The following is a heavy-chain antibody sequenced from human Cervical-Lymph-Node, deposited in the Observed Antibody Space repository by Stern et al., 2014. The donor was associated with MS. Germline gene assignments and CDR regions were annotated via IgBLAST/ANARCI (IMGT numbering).Heavy chain of an antibody. D-gene: IGHD6-19*01. CDR1: GDPSKNDP. CDR3: ARQDAVAGLDY. CDR2: IIPILVTP. V-gene: IGHV1-69*01. Sequence: QLVQSGAEVKKPGSSVKVSCKSSGDPSKNDPISCVRQAPGQGLEWMGGIIPILVTPNYAQKFQGRVTITADGSTGTVYMEISSLRSEDTAVYYCARQDAVAGLDYWGQGTLVTVSS. J-gene: IGHJ4*02.